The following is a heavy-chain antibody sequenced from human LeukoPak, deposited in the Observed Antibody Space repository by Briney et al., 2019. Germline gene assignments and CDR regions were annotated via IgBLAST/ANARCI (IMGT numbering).Heavy chain of an antibody. CDR2: INHSGST. J-gene: IGHJ1*01. V-gene: IGHV4-34*01. CDR1: GFTFSSYW. CDR3: ARGGNDFWSGYPGRAQYFQH. Sequence: PGGSLRLSCAASGFTFSSYWMSWIRQPPGKGLEWIGEINHSGSTNYNPSLKSRVTISVDTSKNQFSLKLSSVTAADTAVYYCARGGNDFWSGYPGRAQYFQHWGQGTLVTVSS. D-gene: IGHD3-3*01.